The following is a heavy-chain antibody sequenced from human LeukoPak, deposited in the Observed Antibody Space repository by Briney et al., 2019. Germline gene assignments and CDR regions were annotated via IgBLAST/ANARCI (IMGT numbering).Heavy chain of an antibody. CDR2: ISSSSSYI. CDR1: GFTFSSYS. J-gene: IGHJ6*02. D-gene: IGHD2-15*01. Sequence: GGSLRLSCAASGFTFSSYSMNWVRQAPGKGLEWVSSISSSSSYIYYADSVKGRFTISRDNAKNSLYLQMNSLRAEDTAVYYCARDPQNPYCSGGGCYSYGMDVWGQGTTVTVSS. CDR3: ARDPQNPYCSGGGCYSYGMDV. V-gene: IGHV3-21*01.